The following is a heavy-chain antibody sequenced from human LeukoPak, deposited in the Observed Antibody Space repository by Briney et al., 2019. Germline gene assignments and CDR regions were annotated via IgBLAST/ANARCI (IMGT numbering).Heavy chain of an antibody. J-gene: IGHJ4*02. CDR3: AKVHWAGRYGGPEPSHFDY. D-gene: IGHD4-23*01. CDR2: IRYDGCKK. Sequence: GGSLSLSRAASGFILSSYGMHGVRPAPGKGREGVAFIRYDGCKKYYADSVRDRFTIHRDNPKNTLYLQMNSLRAEDTAVYYCAKVHWAGRYGGPEPSHFDYWGRGTLVTVSS. V-gene: IGHV3-30*02. CDR1: GFILSSYG.